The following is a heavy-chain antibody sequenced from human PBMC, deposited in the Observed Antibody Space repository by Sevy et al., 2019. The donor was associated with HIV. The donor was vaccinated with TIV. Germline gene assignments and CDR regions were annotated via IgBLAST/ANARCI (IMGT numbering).Heavy chain of an antibody. D-gene: IGHD3-10*01. CDR1: GYTFSRYA. Sequence: ASVKVSCKASGYTFSRYAISWVRQAPGQGLEWMGWISPYDGNVNYAQKFQDRVTLTTDTSTTTAYMDLRSLRSDDMAVYYCTRDYYYGSGSYSYYYVMDVWGQGTTVTVSS. V-gene: IGHV1-18*03. CDR3: TRDYYYGSGSYSYYYVMDV. J-gene: IGHJ6*02. CDR2: ISPYDGNV.